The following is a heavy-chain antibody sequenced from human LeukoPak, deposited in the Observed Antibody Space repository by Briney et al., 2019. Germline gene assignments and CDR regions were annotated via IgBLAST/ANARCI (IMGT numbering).Heavy chain of an antibody. J-gene: IGHJ5*02. Sequence: SVKVSCKASGGTFSSYAISWVRQAPGQGLEWMGRIIPILGTANYAQKFQGRVTITADKSTSTAYMELSSLRSEDTAVYYCARSSVVPRGWFDPWGQGTLVTVSS. CDR1: GGTFSSYA. D-gene: IGHD4-23*01. CDR3: ARSSVVPRGWFDP. CDR2: IIPILGTA. V-gene: IGHV1-69*04.